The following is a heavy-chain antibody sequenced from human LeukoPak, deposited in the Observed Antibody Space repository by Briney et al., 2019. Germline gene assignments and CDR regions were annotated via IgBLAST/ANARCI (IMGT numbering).Heavy chain of an antibody. CDR3: ARERFGESALYNFEY. CDR2: FYYTGSI. CDR1: GGSISSTSYY. Sequence: SETLSLTCLVSGGSISSTSYYWGWIRQSPGRGLEWIGSFYYTGSIFDNRSLRSRVTISIDMSKNQFLLKLTSVTAADTAVYYCARERFGESALYNFEYWGQGTLVTVSS. D-gene: IGHD3-10*01. J-gene: IGHJ4*02. V-gene: IGHV4-39*07.